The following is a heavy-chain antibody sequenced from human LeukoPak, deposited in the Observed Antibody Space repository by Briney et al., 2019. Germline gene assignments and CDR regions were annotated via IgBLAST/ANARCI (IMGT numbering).Heavy chain of an antibody. CDR3: AREGGVLMVYAIQAAFDI. J-gene: IGHJ3*02. Sequence: SETLSLTCTVSGGSISSYYWSWIRQPAGKGLEWIGRIYTSGSTNYNPSLKSRVTMSVDTSKNQFSLKLSSVTAADTAVYYCAREGGVLMVYAIQAAFDIWGQGTMVTVS. CDR2: IYTSGST. V-gene: IGHV4-4*07. CDR1: GGSISSYY. D-gene: IGHD2-8*01.